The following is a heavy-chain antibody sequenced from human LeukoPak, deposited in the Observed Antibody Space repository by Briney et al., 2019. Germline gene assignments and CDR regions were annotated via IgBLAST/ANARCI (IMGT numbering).Heavy chain of an antibody. D-gene: IGHD6-6*01. CDR2: MNPNSGNT. CDR3: ARDRSIAARPAPGWFDP. J-gene: IGHJ5*02. Sequence: ASVKVSCKASGYTFTSYDINRVRQATGQGLEWMGWMNPNSGNTGYVQKFQGRVTMTRNTSISTAYMELSSLRSEDTAVYYCARDRSIAARPAPGWFDPWGQGTLVTVSS. CDR1: GYTFTSYD. V-gene: IGHV1-8*01.